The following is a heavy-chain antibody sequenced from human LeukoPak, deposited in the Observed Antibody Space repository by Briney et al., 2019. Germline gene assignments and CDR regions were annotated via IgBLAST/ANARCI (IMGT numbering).Heavy chain of an antibody. D-gene: IGHD2-2*01. CDR2: IDSSSSTI. J-gene: IGHJ4*02. CDR1: GFTFSTFS. CDR3: ASSGYCSSTNCYADY. Sequence: GASLRLSCAASGFTFSTFSMNSVRQAPGKGLEWVSYIDSSSSTINYAESVRGRFTISRDNAKNSMYLQMNSLRAEDTALYYCASSGYCSSTNCYADYWGQGAVVTVSS. V-gene: IGHV3-48*04.